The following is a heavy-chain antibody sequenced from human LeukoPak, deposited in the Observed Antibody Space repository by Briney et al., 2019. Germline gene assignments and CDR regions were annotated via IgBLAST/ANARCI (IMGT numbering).Heavy chain of an antibody. CDR2: ISGSGGST. Sequence: GGSLRFSCAASGFTFSGYAMSWVRQAPGKGLEWVSAISGSGGSTYYADSVKGRFTISRDNSKNTLYLQMNSLRAEDTAVYYCAKATRNDLGNFDYWGQGTLVTVSS. V-gene: IGHV3-23*01. CDR3: AKATRNDLGNFDY. J-gene: IGHJ4*02. D-gene: IGHD2-15*01. CDR1: GFTFSGYA.